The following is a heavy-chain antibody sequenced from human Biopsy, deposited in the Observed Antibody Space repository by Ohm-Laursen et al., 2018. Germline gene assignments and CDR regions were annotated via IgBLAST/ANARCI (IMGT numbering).Heavy chain of an antibody. Sequence: TLSLTCTVSGGSISGHFWSWVRQPAGKGLEWIGRIYSNGSTNYNPSLKSRVSMSVDTSKNHFSLNLTSVTAADTAVYYCARDEGLLRAFDIWGQGTLGTVSS. V-gene: IGHV4-4*07. J-gene: IGHJ3*02. CDR2: IYSNGST. D-gene: IGHD1-26*01. CDR3: ARDEGLLRAFDI. CDR1: GGSISGHF.